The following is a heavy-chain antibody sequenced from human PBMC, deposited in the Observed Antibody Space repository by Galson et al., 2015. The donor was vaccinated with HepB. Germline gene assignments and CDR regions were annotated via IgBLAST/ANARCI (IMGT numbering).Heavy chain of an antibody. D-gene: IGHD6-19*01. V-gene: IGHV3-21*01. CDR3: ARAGLAVAGTDYYYYGMDV. J-gene: IGHJ6*02. Sequence: SLRLSCAASGFTFSSYSMNWVRQAPGKGLEWVSSISSSSSYIYYADSVKGRFTISRDNAKNSLYLQMNSLRAEDTAVYYCARAGLAVAGTDYYYYGMDVWGQGTTLTAPS. CDR2: ISSSSSYI. CDR1: GFTFSSYS.